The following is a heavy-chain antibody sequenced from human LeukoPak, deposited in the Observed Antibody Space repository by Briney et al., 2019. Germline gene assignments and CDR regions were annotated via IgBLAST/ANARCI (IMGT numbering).Heavy chain of an antibody. J-gene: IGHJ4*02. CDR2: IKQDGSEK. D-gene: IGHD4-11*01. V-gene: IGHV3-7*01. Sequence: PGGSLRLSCSASGFTFSSYWMSWVRQAPGKGREWGANIKQDGSEKYYVDSVKGRFTISRDNAKNSLYLQMDSLRAEDTAVYYCASHYSNYEGYFDYWGQGTLVTVSS. CDR1: GFTFSSYW. CDR3: ASHYSNYEGYFDY.